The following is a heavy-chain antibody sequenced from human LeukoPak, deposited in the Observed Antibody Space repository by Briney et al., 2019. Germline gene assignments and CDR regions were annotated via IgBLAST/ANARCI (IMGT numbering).Heavy chain of an antibody. CDR2: IIPIFGTA. Sequence: SVKVSCKASGGTFSSYAISWVRQAPGQGLEWMGGIIPIFGTANYAQKFQGRVTITADESTSTAYMELSSLRSEDTAVYYCARDYDFWSGYLDYWGQGTLVTVSS. D-gene: IGHD3-3*01. J-gene: IGHJ4*02. CDR3: ARDYDFWSGYLDY. V-gene: IGHV1-69*13. CDR1: GGTFSSYA.